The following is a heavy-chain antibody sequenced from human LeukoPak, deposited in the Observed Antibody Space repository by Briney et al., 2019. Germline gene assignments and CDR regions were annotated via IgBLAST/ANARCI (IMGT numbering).Heavy chain of an antibody. Sequence: GGSRRLSGAASGFTVSSNYMSWVRQAPGKGLEWVSVIYSGGSTYYADSVKGRFTISRHNSKNTLYLQMNSLRAEDTAVYYCARRSVRMGTAMGAIDYWGQGTLVTVSS. CDR3: ARRSVRMGTAMGAIDY. D-gene: IGHD5-18*01. CDR2: IYSGGST. CDR1: GFTVSSNY. V-gene: IGHV3-53*04. J-gene: IGHJ4*02.